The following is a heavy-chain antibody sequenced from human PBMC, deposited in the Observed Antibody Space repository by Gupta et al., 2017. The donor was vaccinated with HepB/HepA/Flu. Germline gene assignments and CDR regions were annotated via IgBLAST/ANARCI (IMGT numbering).Heavy chain of an antibody. D-gene: IGHD2-2*01. Sequence: VKGRFTISRDNSKNTLYLQMNSLRAEDTAVYYCAKGVVPAARGTNYYYYYGMDVWGQGTTVTVSS. CDR3: AKGVVPAARGTNYYYYYGMDV. V-gene: IGHV3-30*02. J-gene: IGHJ6*02.